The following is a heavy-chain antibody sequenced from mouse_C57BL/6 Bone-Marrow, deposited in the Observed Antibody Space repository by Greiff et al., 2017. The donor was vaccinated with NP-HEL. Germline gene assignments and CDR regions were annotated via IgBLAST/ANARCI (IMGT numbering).Heavy chain of an antibody. D-gene: IGHD1-1*01. Sequence: VQLQQSGPELVKPGASVKISCKASGYTFTDYYMNWVKQSHGKSLEWIGDINPNNGGTSYNQKFKGKATLTVDKSSSTAYMELRSLTSEDSAVYYCSRKRKYYGSSYDYWGQGTTLTVSS. V-gene: IGHV1-26*01. J-gene: IGHJ2*01. CDR2: INPNNGGT. CDR1: GYTFTDYY. CDR3: SRKRKYYGSSYDY.